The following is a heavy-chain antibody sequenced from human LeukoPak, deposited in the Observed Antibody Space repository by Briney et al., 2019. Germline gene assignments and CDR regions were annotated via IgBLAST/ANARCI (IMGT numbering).Heavy chain of an antibody. J-gene: IGHJ5*02. Sequence: SETLSLTCTVSSGSISSGSYYWSWIRQPPGKGLEWIGSIHYGGSTYYNPSLKSRVTISVDTSKNQFSLKLTSVTAADTAVYYCARQLDDYVWRSYHQASWGQGTLVTVSS. CDR1: SGSISSGSYY. CDR3: ARQLDDYVWRSYHQAS. V-gene: IGHV4-39*01. D-gene: IGHD3-16*02. CDR2: IHYGGST.